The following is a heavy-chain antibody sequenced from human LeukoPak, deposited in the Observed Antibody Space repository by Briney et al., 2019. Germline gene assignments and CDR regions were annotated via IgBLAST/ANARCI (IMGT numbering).Heavy chain of an antibody. CDR3: ARGGRHSSGSYYYYYYMDV. D-gene: IGHD6-19*01. J-gene: IGHJ6*03. CDR2: MNPNSGNT. Sequence: GASVKVSCKASGYTFTNYAVNWVRQATGQGLEWMGWMNPNSGNTGYAQKFQGRVTMTRNTSISTAYMELSSLRSEDTAVYYCARGGRHSSGSYYYYYYMDVWGKGTTVTISS. CDR1: GYTFTNYA. V-gene: IGHV1-8*02.